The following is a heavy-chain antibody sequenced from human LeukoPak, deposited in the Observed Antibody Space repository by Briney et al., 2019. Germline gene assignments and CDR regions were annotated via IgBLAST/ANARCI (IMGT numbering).Heavy chain of an antibody. V-gene: IGHV3-23*01. J-gene: IGHJ4*02. CDR2: ISGSGGST. D-gene: IGHD1-14*01. CDR3: AKDRALGLRTYYFDY. Sequence: PGGSLRLSCAASGFTFSSYAMSWVRQAPGKGLEWVSAISGSGGSTYYADSVKGRSTISRDNSKNTLYLQMNSLRAEDTAVYYCAKDRALGLRTYYFDYWGQGTLVTVSS. CDR1: GFTFSSYA.